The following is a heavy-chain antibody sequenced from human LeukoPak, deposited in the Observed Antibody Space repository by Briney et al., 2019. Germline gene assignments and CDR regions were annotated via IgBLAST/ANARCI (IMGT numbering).Heavy chain of an antibody. Sequence: GGSLRLSCAASGFTFSSYSMNWVRQAPGKGLEWVSSISSSSNYIYYADSLKGRFTISRDNSKNTLYLQMNSLRAEDTAVYYCARPLEISGKQQLVPLFDYWGQGTLVTVSS. CDR1: GFTFSSYS. V-gene: IGHV3-21*04. J-gene: IGHJ4*02. CDR3: ARPLEISGKQQLVPLFDY. CDR2: ISSSSNYI. D-gene: IGHD6-13*01.